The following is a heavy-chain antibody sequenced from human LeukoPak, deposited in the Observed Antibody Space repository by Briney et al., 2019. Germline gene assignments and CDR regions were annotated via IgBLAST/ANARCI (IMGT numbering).Heavy chain of an antibody. CDR1: GYAFTTYG. J-gene: IGHJ4*02. Sequence: GASVKVSCKTSGYAFTTYGISWLRRAPGQGLEWLGWISPDNGKPDYAQKLQGRITVTIDTSTTTAYMDLRSLGSDDTAVYYCARDSHGTMDPWGQGTLVTVSS. CDR2: ISPDNGKP. D-gene: IGHD1-14*01. V-gene: IGHV1-18*01. CDR3: ARDSHGTMDP.